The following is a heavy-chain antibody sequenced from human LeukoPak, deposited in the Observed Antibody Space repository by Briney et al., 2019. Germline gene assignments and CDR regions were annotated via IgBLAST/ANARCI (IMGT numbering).Heavy chain of an antibody. CDR3: ARYGATVTNYYYYYGMDV. CDR1: GGSISSYY. D-gene: IGHD4-17*01. CDR2: IYYSGST. J-gene: IGHJ6*02. Sequence: SETLSLTCTVSGGSISSYYWSWIRQPPGKGLEWTGYIYYSGSTNYNPSLKSRVTISVDTSRNQFSLKLSSVTAADTAVYYCARYGATVTNYYYYYGMDVWGQGTTVTVSS. V-gene: IGHV4-59*01.